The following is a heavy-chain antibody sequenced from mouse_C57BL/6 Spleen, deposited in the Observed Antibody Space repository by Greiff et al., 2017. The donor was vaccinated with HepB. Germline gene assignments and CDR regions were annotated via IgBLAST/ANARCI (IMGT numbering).Heavy chain of an antibody. D-gene: IGHD2-2*01. CDR2: IDPNSGGT. CDR1: GYTFTSYW. CDR3: ATGGYDGDYYAMDY. V-gene: IGHV1-72*01. J-gene: IGHJ4*01. Sequence: QVQLQQSGAELVKPGASVKLSCKASGYTFTSYWMHWVKQRPGRGLEWIGRIDPNSGGTKYNEKFKSKATLTVDKPSSTAYMQLSRLTSEDSAVYYCATGGYDGDYYAMDYWGQGTSVTVSS.